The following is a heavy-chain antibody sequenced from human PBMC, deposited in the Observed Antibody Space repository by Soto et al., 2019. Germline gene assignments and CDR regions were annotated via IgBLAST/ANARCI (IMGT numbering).Heavy chain of an antibody. CDR3: SAERPVTICGVVSFQFDF. V-gene: IGHV3-15*01. D-gene: IGHD3-3*01. CDR1: GFTFSNAW. J-gene: IGHJ4*02. CDR2: IKSKTDDDTK. Sequence: PGGSLRLSCVSSGFTFSNAWMSWVRQAPEKGLEWVGRIKSKTDDDTKDYAAQENGRITIIRDDSKNTLYLQKHSLKSDDKAVYYCSAERPVTICGVVSFQFDFWGQGTLVTVSS.